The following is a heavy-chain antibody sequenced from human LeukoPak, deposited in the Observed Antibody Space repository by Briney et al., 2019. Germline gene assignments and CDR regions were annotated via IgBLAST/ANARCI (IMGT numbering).Heavy chain of an antibody. CDR1: GYSISSGYY. D-gene: IGHD3-10*01. CDR3: ARGGYYGSGNDFRFDP. Sequence: SETLSLTCTVSGYSISSGYYWGWIRQPPGKGLEWIGSIYHSGSTYYNPSLKSRVTISVDTSKNQFSLKLSSVTAADTAVYYCARGGYYGSGNDFRFDPWGQGTLVTVSS. CDR2: IYHSGST. V-gene: IGHV4-38-2*02. J-gene: IGHJ5*02.